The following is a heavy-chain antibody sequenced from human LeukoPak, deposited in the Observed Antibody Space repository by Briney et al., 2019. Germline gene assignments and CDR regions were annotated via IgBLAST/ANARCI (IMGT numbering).Heavy chain of an antibody. CDR3: ATSYDSSGYYWAGAFDI. D-gene: IGHD3-22*01. Sequence: PGGSLRLSCAASGFTFSTYAMSWVRQAPGKGLEWVSGISDSGGTTYYADSVKGRFTISRDNSKNTLYLQMNSLRAEDTAVYYCATSYDSSGYYWAGAFDIWGQGTMVTVSS. CDR1: GFTFSTYA. V-gene: IGHV3-23*01. J-gene: IGHJ3*02. CDR2: ISDSGGTT.